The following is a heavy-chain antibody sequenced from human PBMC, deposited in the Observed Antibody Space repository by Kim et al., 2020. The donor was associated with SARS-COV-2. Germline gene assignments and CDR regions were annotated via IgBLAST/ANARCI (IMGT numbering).Heavy chain of an antibody. CDR3: AKGVDGDYLFPSGLYYYYGMDV. CDR1: GFTFSSYG. CDR2: ISYDGSNK. V-gene: IGHV3-30*18. J-gene: IGHJ6*02. D-gene: IGHD4-17*01. Sequence: GGSLRLSCAASGFTFSSYGMHWVRQAPGKGLEWVAVISYDGSNKYYADSVKGRFTISRDNSKNTLYLQMNSLRAEDTAVYYCAKGVDGDYLFPSGLYYYYGMDVWGQGTTVTVSS.